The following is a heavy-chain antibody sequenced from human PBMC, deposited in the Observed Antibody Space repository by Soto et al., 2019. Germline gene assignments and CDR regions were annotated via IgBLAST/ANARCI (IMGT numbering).Heavy chain of an antibody. CDR1: GGSFSGYY. Sequence: PSETLSLTCAVYGGSFSGYYWSWIRQPPGKGLEWIGEINHSGSTNYNPSPKSRVTISVNTSKNQFSLKLSSVTAADTAVYYCARGAVATTGGHYYYYMDVWGKGTTVTVSS. CDR2: INHSGST. V-gene: IGHV4-34*01. D-gene: IGHD5-12*01. CDR3: ARGAVATTGGHYYYYMDV. J-gene: IGHJ6*03.